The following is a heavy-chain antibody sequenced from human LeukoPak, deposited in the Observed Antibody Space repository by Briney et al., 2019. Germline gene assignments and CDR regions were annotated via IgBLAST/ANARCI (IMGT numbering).Heavy chain of an antibody. V-gene: IGHV4-34*01. D-gene: IGHD6-13*01. J-gene: IGHJ1*01. CDR2: INHSGST. Sequence: SETLSLTCAVYGGSFSGYYWSWIRQPPGKGLEWIGEINHSGSTNYNPSLKSRVTISVDTSKNQFSLKLSSVTAADMAVYYCARAGIAAAGTIRGVKYFQHWGQGTLVTVSS. CDR3: ARAGIAAAGTIRGVKYFQH. CDR1: GGSFSGYY.